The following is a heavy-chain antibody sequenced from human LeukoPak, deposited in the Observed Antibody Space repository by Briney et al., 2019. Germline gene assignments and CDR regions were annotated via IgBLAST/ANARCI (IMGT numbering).Heavy chain of an antibody. CDR1: GYTFTGYY. CDR2: IIPIFGTA. D-gene: IGHD3-9*01. V-gene: IGHV1-69*05. J-gene: IGHJ4*02. Sequence: GASVKVSCKASGYTFTGYYMHWVRQAPGQGLEWMGGIIPIFGTANYAQKFQGRVTITTDESTSTAYMELSSLRSEDTAVYYCARPPRYFDWSELSYWGQGTLVTVSS. CDR3: ARPPRYFDWSELSY.